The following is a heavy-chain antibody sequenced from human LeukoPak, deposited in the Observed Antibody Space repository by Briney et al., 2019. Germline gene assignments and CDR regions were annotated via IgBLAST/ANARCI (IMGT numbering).Heavy chain of an antibody. V-gene: IGHV1-69*10. Sequence: VKVSCKASGGTFRSYAISWVRQAPGQGLEWMGRIIPILGIANYAQKSQGRVTITADKSTSTAYMELSSLRSEDTAVYYCARERTVYYDFWSGYSNEFDPWGQGTLVTVSS. D-gene: IGHD3-3*01. CDR1: GGTFRSYA. CDR2: IIPILGIA. CDR3: ARERTVYYDFWSGYSNEFDP. J-gene: IGHJ5*02.